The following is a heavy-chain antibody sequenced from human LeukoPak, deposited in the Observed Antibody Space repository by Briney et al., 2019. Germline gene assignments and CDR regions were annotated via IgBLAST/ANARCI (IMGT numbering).Heavy chain of an antibody. Sequence: GGSLRLSCAASGFTFSSYGMHWVRQAPGKGLEWVAVISYDGSNKYYADSVKGRFTISRDNSKNTLYLQMNSLRAEDTAVYYCARVGITMVRGPGPYYFDYWGQGTLVTVSS. V-gene: IGHV3-30*03. D-gene: IGHD3-10*01. CDR2: ISYDGSNK. CDR1: GFTFSSYG. J-gene: IGHJ4*02. CDR3: ARVGITMVRGPGPYYFDY.